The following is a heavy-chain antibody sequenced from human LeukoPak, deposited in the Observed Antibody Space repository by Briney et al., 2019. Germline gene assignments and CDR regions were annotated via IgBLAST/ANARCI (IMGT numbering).Heavy chain of an antibody. V-gene: IGHV4-4*09. D-gene: IGHD3-10*01. Sequence: SETLSLTCTVSGDSISSYYWSWIRRPPGKGLEWIGLIYSSESAHCNPSLKSRVTISLDMSKNQFSLKLGSVTAADTAIYYCARLSLWFGDVSYYMDVWGTGTTVIVSS. CDR2: IYSSESA. CDR3: ARLSLWFGDVSYYMDV. J-gene: IGHJ6*03. CDR1: GDSISSYY.